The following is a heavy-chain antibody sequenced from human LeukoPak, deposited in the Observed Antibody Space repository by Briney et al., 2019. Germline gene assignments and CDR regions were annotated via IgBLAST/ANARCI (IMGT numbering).Heavy chain of an antibody. V-gene: IGHV3-11*01. D-gene: IGHD3-22*01. J-gene: IGHJ4*02. CDR2: ISSSGSTI. CDR1: GFTFSDYY. CDR3: ARALRDITMIVVATYYFDY. Sequence: PGGSLRLSCAAPGFTFSDYYMSWIRQAPGKGLEWVSYISSSGSTIYYADSVKGRFTISRDNAKNSLYLQMNSLRAEDTTVYYCARALRDITMIVVATYYFDYWGQGTLVTVSS.